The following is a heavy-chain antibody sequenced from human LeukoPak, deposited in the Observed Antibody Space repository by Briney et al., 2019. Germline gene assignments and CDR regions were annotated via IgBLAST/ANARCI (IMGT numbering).Heavy chain of an antibody. CDR3: ARDEGYKFRFDF. CDR1: GYTLTGYS. D-gene: IGHD5-18*01. CDR2: INPNSGAT. Sequence: ASVKVSCKASGYTLTGYSMHWVRQATGQGLEWMGWINPNSGATNYPQKFQGRITMTGDTSKDTVYMELSRLGSDDTAVYFCARDEGYKFRFDFWGQGSLVTVSS. J-gene: IGHJ4*02. V-gene: IGHV1-2*02.